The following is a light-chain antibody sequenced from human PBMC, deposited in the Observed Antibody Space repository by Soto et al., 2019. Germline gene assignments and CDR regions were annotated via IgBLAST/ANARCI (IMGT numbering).Light chain of an antibody. CDR2: DAS. V-gene: IGKV1-5*01. CDR3: QQYYSYWT. J-gene: IGKJ1*01. CDR1: QTISNW. Sequence: DIQMTQSPSTLSASVGDRVTITCRASQTISNWLAWYQQKPGKAPKLLIYDASSLEGGVPSRFSGSGSGTEFTLTLSSLQPDDLKTYYCQQYYSYWTFGQGTKVEIK.